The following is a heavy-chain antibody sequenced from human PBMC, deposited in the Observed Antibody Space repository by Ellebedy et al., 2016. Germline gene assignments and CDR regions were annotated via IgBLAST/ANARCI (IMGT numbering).Heavy chain of an antibody. CDR2: IGTAGDT. Sequence: GESLKISXAASGFTFSSYDMHWVRQATGKGLEWVSAIGTAGDTYYPGSVKGRFTISRENAKNSLYLQMNSLRAGDTAVYYCAKERNQLLPGWMDVWGKGTTVTVSS. CDR3: AKERNQLLPGWMDV. D-gene: IGHD2-2*01. V-gene: IGHV3-13*01. CDR1: GFTFSSYD. J-gene: IGHJ6*04.